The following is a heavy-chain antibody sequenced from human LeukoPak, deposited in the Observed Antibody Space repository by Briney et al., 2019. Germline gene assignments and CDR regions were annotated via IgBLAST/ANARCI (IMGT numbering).Heavy chain of an antibody. CDR2: IYYSGST. J-gene: IGHJ4*02. Sequence: SETLSLTCAVSGGSISTYYWSWIRQPPGKGLEWIGYIYYSGSTNYNPSLRSRVTISVDTLRNQFSLKLKSVTAADTAVYYCARDYGADYWGQGIPVTVSP. V-gene: IGHV4-59*01. CDR1: GGSISTYY. D-gene: IGHD4-17*01. CDR3: ARDYGADY.